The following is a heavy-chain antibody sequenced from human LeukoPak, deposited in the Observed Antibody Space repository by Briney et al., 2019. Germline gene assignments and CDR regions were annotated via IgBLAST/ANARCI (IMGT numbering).Heavy chain of an antibody. Sequence: PGGSLRLSCAASGFSFSRYNMDWVRQAPGKGLEWVAVISYDGSNKYYADSVKGRLTISRDNSKNTLYLQMNSLRAEDTAVYYCAGGTTSSFDYWGQGTLVTVSS. CDR3: AGGTTSSFDY. CDR2: ISYDGSNK. D-gene: IGHD4-17*01. V-gene: IGHV3-30*03. J-gene: IGHJ4*02. CDR1: GFSFSRYN.